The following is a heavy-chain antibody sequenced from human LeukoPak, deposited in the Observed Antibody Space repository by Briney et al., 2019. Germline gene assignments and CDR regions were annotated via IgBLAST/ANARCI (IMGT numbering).Heavy chain of an antibody. V-gene: IGHV4-39*07. D-gene: IGHD3-3*01. CDR3: VRAHSILEWLPRYYFDS. Sequence: PSETLSLTCSVSCVSISSIIYYWGWIRQPPGNGLEWIGSIYYSGSTYYNPSLKSRATISVDTSKNQFSLKLRSVTAADTAVYYCVRAHSILEWLPRYYFDSWGQGKLVTVSS. J-gene: IGHJ4*02. CDR2: IYYSGST. CDR1: CVSISSIIYY.